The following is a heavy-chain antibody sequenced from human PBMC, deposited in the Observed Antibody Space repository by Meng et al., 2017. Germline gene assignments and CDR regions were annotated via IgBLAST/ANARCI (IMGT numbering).Heavy chain of an antibody. J-gene: IGHJ4*02. V-gene: IGHV1-18*01. D-gene: IGHD3-22*01. Sequence: QFPLVASGAGVRKPGASWTVSCMASGYTFTRYGISWVRQAPGQGLEWMGWISAYNGNTNYAQKFQGRVTITADKSTSTAYMELSSLRSEDTAVYYCARATYYYDSSGYDDYWGQGTLVTVSS. CDR1: GYTFTRYG. CDR2: ISAYNGNT. CDR3: ARATYYYDSSGYDDY.